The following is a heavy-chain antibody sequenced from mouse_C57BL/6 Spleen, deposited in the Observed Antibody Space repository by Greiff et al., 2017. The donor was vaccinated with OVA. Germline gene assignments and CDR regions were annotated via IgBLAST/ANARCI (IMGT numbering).Heavy chain of an antibody. D-gene: IGHD3-2*02. J-gene: IGHJ4*01. V-gene: IGHV1-15*01. Sequence: VQLQQSGAELVRPGASVTLSCKASGYTFTDYEMHWVKQTPVHGLEWIGAIDPETGGTAYNQKFKGKAILTADKSSSTAYMELRSLTSEDSAVYYCTRQLRLHYYAMDYWGQGTSVTVSS. CDR1: GYTFTDYE. CDR2: IDPETGGT. CDR3: TRQLRLHYYAMDY.